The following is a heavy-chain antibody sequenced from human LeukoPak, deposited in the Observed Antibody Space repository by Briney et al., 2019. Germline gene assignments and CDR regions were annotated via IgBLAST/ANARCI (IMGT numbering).Heavy chain of an antibody. CDR2: ISYDGSNK. V-gene: IGHV3-30*04. Sequence: PGRSLRLSCAASGFTFSSYAMHWVRQAPGKGLEWVAVISYDGSNKYYADSVKGRFTISRDNSKNTLYLQMNSLRAEDTAVYYCARGERGHFDYWGQGTLVTVSS. J-gene: IGHJ4*02. CDR1: GFTFSSYA. D-gene: IGHD1-1*01. CDR3: ARGERGHFDY.